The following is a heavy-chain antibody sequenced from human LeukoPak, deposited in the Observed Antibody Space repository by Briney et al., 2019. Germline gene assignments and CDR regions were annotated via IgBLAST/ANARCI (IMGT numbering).Heavy chain of an antibody. Sequence: SETLSLTCTVSGGSISSYYWSWIRQPAGKGLEWIGYIYYGGSTNYNPSLKSRVTVSVDTSKNQFSLNLSSVTAADTAVYYCARDSYSSGWYPDAFDIWGQGTTVTVSS. J-gene: IGHJ3*02. CDR3: ARDSYSSGWYPDAFDI. CDR1: GGSISSYY. D-gene: IGHD6-19*01. CDR2: IYYGGST. V-gene: IGHV4-59*01.